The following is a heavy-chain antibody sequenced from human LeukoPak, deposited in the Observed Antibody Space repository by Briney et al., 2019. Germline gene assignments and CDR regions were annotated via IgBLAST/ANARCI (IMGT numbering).Heavy chain of an antibody. V-gene: IGHV3-64*01. D-gene: IGHD3-16*01. Sequence: GGSLRLSCAASGFTFSSYTMHWVRQAPGKGLACVSTISFNGGSTYYANSVKGRFTISRDNSKNTLYLQMGSLRSEDMAVYYCARRGAVSGGSDYWGPGTLVTVSS. CDR1: GFTFSSYT. CDR2: ISFNGGST. CDR3: ARRGAVSGGSDY. J-gene: IGHJ4*02.